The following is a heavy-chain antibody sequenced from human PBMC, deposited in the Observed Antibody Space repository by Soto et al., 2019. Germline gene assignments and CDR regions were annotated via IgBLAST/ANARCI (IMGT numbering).Heavy chain of an antibody. Sequence: SVKVSCKASGGTFSSYAISWVRQAPGQGLEWMGGIIPIFGTANYAQKFQGRVTITADESTSTAYMELSSLRSEDTAVYYCARDHQQWLARNYFDYWGQGTLVTVS. J-gene: IGHJ4*02. D-gene: IGHD6-19*01. V-gene: IGHV1-69*13. CDR3: ARDHQQWLARNYFDY. CDR2: IIPIFGTA. CDR1: GGTFSSYA.